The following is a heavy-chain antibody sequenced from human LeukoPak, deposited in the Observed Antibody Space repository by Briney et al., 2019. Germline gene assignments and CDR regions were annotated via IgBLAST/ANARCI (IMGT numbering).Heavy chain of an antibody. D-gene: IGHD6-13*01. CDR1: GFTFSTFT. CDR3: ARAYSSSWYGGPDY. CDR2: ISSDGWHI. Sequence: PGGSLRPSCAASGFTFSTFTMNWARQAPGKALEWVSSISSDGWHIYYGDSVKGRFTISRDNSKNTLYLQMNSLRAEDTAVYYCARAYSSSWYGGPDYWGQGTLVTVSS. V-gene: IGHV3-21*01. J-gene: IGHJ4*02.